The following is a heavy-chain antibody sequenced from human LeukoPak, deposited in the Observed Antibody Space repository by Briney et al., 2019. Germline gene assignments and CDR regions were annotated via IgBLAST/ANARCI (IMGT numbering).Heavy chain of an antibody. D-gene: IGHD1-26*01. J-gene: IGHJ6*03. CDR3: AREVGWDYYYMDV. CDR2: IKQDGSGK. Sequence: PGGSLRLSCAASGFTFSSYWMSWVRQAPGKGLEWVANIKQDGSGKYYVDSVKGRFTISRDNAKNSLYLQMNSLRAEDTAVYYCAREVGWDYYYMDVWGKGTTVTISS. CDR1: GFTFSSYW. V-gene: IGHV3-7*01.